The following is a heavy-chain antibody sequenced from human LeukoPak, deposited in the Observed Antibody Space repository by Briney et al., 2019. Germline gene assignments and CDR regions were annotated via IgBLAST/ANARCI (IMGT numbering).Heavy chain of an antibody. D-gene: IGHD2-2*01. Sequence: GSSVKVSCKASGGTFSSYAISWVRQAPGQGLEWMGWINTNTGNPTYAQGLTGRFVFSLDTSVSTAYLQINSLKADDTAVYYCARGLTMGYQMFWGIDYWGQGTLVTVSS. CDR3: ARGLTMGYQMFWGIDY. J-gene: IGHJ4*02. CDR1: GGTFSSYA. V-gene: IGHV7-4-1*02. CDR2: INTNTGNP.